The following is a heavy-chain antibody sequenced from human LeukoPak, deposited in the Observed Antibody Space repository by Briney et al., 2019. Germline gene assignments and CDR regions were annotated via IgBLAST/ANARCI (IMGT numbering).Heavy chain of an antibody. CDR2: MNPNSGNT. CDR3: ASTSGYFDWLLSLDYYGMDV. V-gene: IGHV1-8*02. Sequence: ASVKVPCKASGYTFTNYAINWVRQATGQGLEWMGWMNPNSGNTGYAQKFQGRVTMTRNTSISTAYMELSSLRSEDTAVYYCASTSGYFDWLLSLDYYGMDVWGQGTTVTVSS. D-gene: IGHD3-9*01. CDR1: GYTFTNYA. J-gene: IGHJ6*02.